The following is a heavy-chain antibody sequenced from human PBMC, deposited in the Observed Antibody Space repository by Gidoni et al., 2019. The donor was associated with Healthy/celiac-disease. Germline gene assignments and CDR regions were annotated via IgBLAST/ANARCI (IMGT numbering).Heavy chain of an antibody. D-gene: IGHD2-2*01. Sequence: SLKISCKGSGYSFTSYWIGWVRQMPGKGLEWMGIIYPGDSDTRYSPSFQGQVTISADKSISTAYLQWSSLKASDTAMYYCARRPFVAAAAFDIWGQGTMVTVSS. V-gene: IGHV5-51*01. CDR3: ARRPFVAAAAFDI. CDR2: IYPGDSDT. CDR1: GYSFTSYW. J-gene: IGHJ3*02.